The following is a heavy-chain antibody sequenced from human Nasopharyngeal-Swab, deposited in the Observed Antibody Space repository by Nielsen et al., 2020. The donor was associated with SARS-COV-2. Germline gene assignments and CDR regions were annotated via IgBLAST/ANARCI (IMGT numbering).Heavy chain of an antibody. CDR1: GFTFDDYP. CDR2: MSGTGDNT. J-gene: IGHJ5*02. V-gene: IGHV3-23*01. CDR3: AKDSGAGFCDGGSCFPTNH. D-gene: IGHD2-15*01. Sequence: GESLKISCAASGFTFDDYPMHWVRQAPGKGLEWVSGMSGTGDNTYYADSVKGRFTISRDSSKNTLYLQMNSLRAEDTAVYYCAKDSGAGFCDGGSCFPTNHWGQGTLVTVSS.